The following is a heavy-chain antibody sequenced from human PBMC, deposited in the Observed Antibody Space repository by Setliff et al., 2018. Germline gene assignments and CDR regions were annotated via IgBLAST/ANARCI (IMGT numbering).Heavy chain of an antibody. CDR2: IIPIFGTA. CDR3: ASSRDYNFWSGYYSPLDY. J-gene: IGHJ4*02. CDR1: GGPFSSYA. V-gene: IGHV1-69*13. Sequence: SVKVSCKASGGPFSSYAISWVRQAPGQGLEWMGGIIPIFGTANYAQKFQGRVTITADESTSTAYMELSSLSSEDTAVYYCASSRDYNFWSGYYSPLDYWGQGTLVPVSS. D-gene: IGHD3-3*01.